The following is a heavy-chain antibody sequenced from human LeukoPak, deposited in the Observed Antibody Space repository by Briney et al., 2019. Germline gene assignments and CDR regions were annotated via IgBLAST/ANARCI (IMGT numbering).Heavy chain of an antibody. CDR2: INPNSGGT. D-gene: IGHD6-13*01. Sequence: ASVKVSCKASGYTFTGYYMHWVRQAPGQGLEWMGRINPNSGGTNYAQKFQGRVTMTRDTSISTAYMELSSLRSEDTAVYYCARDLIAAGSPWFDPWGQGTLVTVSS. V-gene: IGHV1-2*06. J-gene: IGHJ5*02. CDR1: GYTFTGYY. CDR3: ARDLIAAGSPWFDP.